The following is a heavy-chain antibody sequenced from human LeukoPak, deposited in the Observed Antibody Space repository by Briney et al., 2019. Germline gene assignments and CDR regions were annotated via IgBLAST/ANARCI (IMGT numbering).Heavy chain of an antibody. CDR2: IHISGST. CDR3: ARADRSGYFGNVVAFDI. V-gene: IGHV4-61*02. D-gene: IGHD3-22*01. CDR1: GGSINSGSYS. Sequence: SETLSLTCTVSGGSINSGSYSWTWTRQPAGKGLEWIGRIHISGSTDYTPSLKSRVTISVDTSKNQFSLKLSSVTAADTAVYYCARADRSGYFGNVVAFDIWGQGTMVTVSS. J-gene: IGHJ3*02.